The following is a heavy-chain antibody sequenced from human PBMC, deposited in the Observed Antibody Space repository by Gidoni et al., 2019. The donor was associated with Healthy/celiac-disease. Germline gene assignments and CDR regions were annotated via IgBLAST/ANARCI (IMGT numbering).Heavy chain of an antibody. Sequence: EVQLVESGGGLVQPGGSLRLSCAASGFTFSSYAMSWVRQAPGKGLEWVSAISGSGGSTYYADSVKGRFTISRDNSKNTLYLQMNSLRAEDTAVYYCAKFGLGTLWFGELFREEACWGQGTLVTVSS. CDR1: GFTFSSYA. D-gene: IGHD3-10*01. J-gene: IGHJ4*02. CDR2: ISGSGGST. CDR3: AKFGLGTLWFGELFREEAC. V-gene: IGHV3-23*04.